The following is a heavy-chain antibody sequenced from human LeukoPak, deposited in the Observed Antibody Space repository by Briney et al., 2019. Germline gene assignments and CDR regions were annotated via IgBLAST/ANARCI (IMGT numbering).Heavy chain of an antibody. CDR2: IYYSGST. V-gene: IGHV4-38-2*01. CDR3: ARHLVGATGWFDP. J-gene: IGHJ5*02. CDR1: GYSISSGYY. D-gene: IGHD1-26*01. Sequence: SSETLSLTCAVSGYSISSGYYWGWIRQPPGKGLEWIGSIYYSGSTYYNPSLKSRVTISVDTSKNQFSLKLSSVTAADTAVYYCARHLVGATGWFDPWGQGTLVTVSS.